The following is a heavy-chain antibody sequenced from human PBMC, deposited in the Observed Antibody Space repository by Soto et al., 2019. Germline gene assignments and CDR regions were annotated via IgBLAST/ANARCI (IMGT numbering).Heavy chain of an antibody. D-gene: IGHD3-16*02. CDR3: ARGANDYIWGSYRYNAFDI. J-gene: IGHJ3*02. CDR2: ISSSSSTI. Sequence: GGSLRLSCAASGFTFSSYSMNWVRQAPGKGLEWVSYISSSSSTIYYADSVKGRFTISRDNAKNSLYLQMNSLRAEDTAVYYCARGANDYIWGSYRYNAFDIWGQGTMVTVSS. CDR1: GFTFSSYS. V-gene: IGHV3-48*01.